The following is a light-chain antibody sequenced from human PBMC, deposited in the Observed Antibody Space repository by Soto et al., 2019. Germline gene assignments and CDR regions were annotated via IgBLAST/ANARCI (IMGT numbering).Light chain of an antibody. CDR1: QSVSNN. CDR3: QQYNNWPPWT. CDR2: GAS. J-gene: IGKJ1*01. V-gene: IGKV3-15*01. Sequence: EIVMTQSPATLSVSPGERATLSCRASQSVSNNLAWYQQKPGQTPRLLIYGASTRATGIPARFSGSGSGTEFTLTISSLQTEDFAVYYCQQYNNWPPWTFGQGTKVEIK.